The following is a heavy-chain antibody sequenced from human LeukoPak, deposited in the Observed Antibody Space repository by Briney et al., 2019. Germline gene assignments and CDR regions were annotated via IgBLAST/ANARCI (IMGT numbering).Heavy chain of an antibody. CDR1: GYTFTSYY. J-gene: IGHJ4*02. CDR2: INPSGGST. Sequence: ASVKVSCKASGYTFTSYYMHWVRQAPGQGLEWMGIINPSGGSTSYAQKFQGRVTITTDESTSTAYMELSSLRSEDTAVYYCASATYYYDSSGYYYMDYWGQGTLVTVSS. V-gene: IGHV1-46*01. CDR3: ASATYYYDSSGYYYMDY. D-gene: IGHD3-22*01.